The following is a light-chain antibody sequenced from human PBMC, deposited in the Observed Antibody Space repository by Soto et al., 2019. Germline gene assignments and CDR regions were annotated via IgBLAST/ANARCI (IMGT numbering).Light chain of an antibody. CDR2: AAA. CDR1: QGISSY. V-gene: IGKV1-8*01. Sequence: AIRMTHSPSSLSASTGDRVTITCRASQGISSYLSWYQQKPGKAPKLLIYAAATLQSGGPSRFSGSGSGTDFTLTISCLQSEDFATFYCQQYYSYPRTFGQGTKVDI. J-gene: IGKJ1*01. CDR3: QQYYSYPRT.